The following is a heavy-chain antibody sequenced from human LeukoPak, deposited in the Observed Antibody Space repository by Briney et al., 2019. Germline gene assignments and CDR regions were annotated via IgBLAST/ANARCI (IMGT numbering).Heavy chain of an antibody. Sequence: GGSLRLSCAASGFTLSNAWMSWVRQAPGEGLEWVCRIKSKTDGGTTDYPSPVKCRFTISREDSKNTLYLQMYTLRTEDTAVYYGTPDHEPGREETGKGIDYWGQGTPVTVSS. CDR2: IKSKTDGGTT. V-gene: IGHV3-15*01. CDR3: TPDHEPGREETGKGIDY. J-gene: IGHJ4*01. CDR1: GFTLSNAW. D-gene: IGHD5-24*01.